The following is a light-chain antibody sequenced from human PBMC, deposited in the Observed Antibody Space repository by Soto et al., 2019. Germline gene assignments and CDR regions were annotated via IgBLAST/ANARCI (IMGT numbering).Light chain of an antibody. CDR1: QSVTTY. V-gene: IGKV3-11*01. Sequence: EIFLTQSPATLSVSPGERATLSCRASQSVTTYLAWYQQRPGQAPRLLIYDTSNRATGIPARFSGSGSGTDFTLTIISLEPEDFAVYYCQQRSNWPLTFGGGTKVDIK. CDR2: DTS. CDR3: QQRSNWPLT. J-gene: IGKJ4*01.